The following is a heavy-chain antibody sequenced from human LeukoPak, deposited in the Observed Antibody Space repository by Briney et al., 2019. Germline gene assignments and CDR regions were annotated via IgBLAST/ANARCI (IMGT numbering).Heavy chain of an antibody. CDR3: ARVGYSSSWYNFGY. D-gene: IGHD6-13*01. J-gene: IGHJ4*02. V-gene: IGHV3-74*01. CDR1: GFTFSSYW. CDR2: IYSDGSST. Sequence: PGGSLRLSXAASGFTFSSYWMHWVRQTPGKGLVWLSRIYSDGSSTSYADSVKGRFTISRDNAKNTLYLQMNSLRAEDTAVYYCARVGYSSSWYNFGYWGQGTLVTVSS.